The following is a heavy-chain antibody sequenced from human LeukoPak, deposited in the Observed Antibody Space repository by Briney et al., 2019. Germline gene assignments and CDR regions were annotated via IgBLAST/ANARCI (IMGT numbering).Heavy chain of an antibody. D-gene: IGHD5-18*01. CDR2: ISGSGGST. CDR1: GFTFSSYG. Sequence: GGTLRLSCAASGFTFSSYGMSWVRQAPGKGLEWVSAISGSGGSTYYADSVKGRFTISRDNSKNTLYLQMNSLRTEDTAVYYCATDTAPDYWGQGTLVTVSS. V-gene: IGHV3-23*01. J-gene: IGHJ4*02. CDR3: ATDTAPDY.